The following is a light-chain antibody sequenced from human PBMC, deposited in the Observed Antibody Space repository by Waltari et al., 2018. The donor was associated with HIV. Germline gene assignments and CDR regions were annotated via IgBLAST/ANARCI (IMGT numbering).Light chain of an antibody. V-gene: IGLV8-61*01. CDR2: CTY. J-gene: IGLJ3*02. CDR1: SGSVSTTSF. CDR3: LVHMGHGAWV. Sequence: QTVVTQEPSFSVSPGGTVTLTCGLNSGSVSTTSFPSWYQQTPGQAPRTLIYCTYIRSSGVPDRFSGSSLVNKAALTITGAQADDESDYYCLVHMGHGAWVFGGGTKLTVL.